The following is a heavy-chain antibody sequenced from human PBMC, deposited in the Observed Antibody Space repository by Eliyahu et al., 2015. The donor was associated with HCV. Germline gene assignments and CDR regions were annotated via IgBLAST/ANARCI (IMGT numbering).Heavy chain of an antibody. CDR2: IYYSGST. D-gene: IGHD3-22*01. Sequence: QVQLQESGPGLVKPSQTLSLTCXVSGGSISSGGYYWSWIRQHPGKGLEWIGYIYYSGSTYYNPSLKSRVTISVDTSKNQFSLKLSSVTAADTAVYYCARMDRPSMIAAPGPFDIWGQGTMVTVSS. CDR1: GGSISSGGYY. J-gene: IGHJ3*02. V-gene: IGHV4-31*03. CDR3: ARMDRPSMIAAPGPFDI.